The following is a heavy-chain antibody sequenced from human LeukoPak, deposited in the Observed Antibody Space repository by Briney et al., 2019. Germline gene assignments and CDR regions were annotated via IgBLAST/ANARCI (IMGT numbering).Heavy chain of an antibody. D-gene: IGHD3-22*01. CDR1: GFTFSRYG. J-gene: IGHJ4*02. CDR3: GKDLGSNGNYLDRVDY. V-gene: IGHV3-33*06. CDR2: IWYDGSDK. Sequence: GGSLRLSCTSSGFTFSRYGMHWVRQARGKGLDWLTIIWYDGSDKYYADSVKGRFTISRDNSKNTLYLQMNSLRAEDTAVYYCGKDLGSNGNYLDRVDYWGQGTLVTVSS.